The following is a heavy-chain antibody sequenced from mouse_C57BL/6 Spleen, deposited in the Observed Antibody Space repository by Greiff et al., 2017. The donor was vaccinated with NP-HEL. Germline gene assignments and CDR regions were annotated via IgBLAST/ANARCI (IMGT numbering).Heavy chain of an antibody. CDR3: ARSYYDYETMYYFDY. J-gene: IGHJ2*01. CDR2: INPYNGGT. Sequence: VQLQQSGPVLVKPGASVKMSCKASGYTFTDYYMNWVKQSHGKSLEWIGVINPYNGGTSYNQKFTGKATLTVDKSSSTAYMELNSLTSEDSAVYYCARSYYDYETMYYFDYWGQGTTLTVSS. V-gene: IGHV1-19*01. CDR1: GYTFTDYY. D-gene: IGHD2-4*01.